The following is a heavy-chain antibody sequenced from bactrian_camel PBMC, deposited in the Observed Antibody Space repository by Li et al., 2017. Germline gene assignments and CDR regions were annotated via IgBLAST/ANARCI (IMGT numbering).Heavy chain of an antibody. D-gene: IGHD2*01. CDR2: ITATDGRT. V-gene: IGHV3S40*01. J-gene: IGHJ4*01. Sequence: VQLVESGGALVQPGGSLRLSCVASGFTFSDQDMSWVRHIAGSGLEWVSTITATDGRTRYLDSVKGRFTISRDNAKNTVYLQMNTLTPDDTAMYYCAARYGGCSDLSEGRFTYWGQGTQVTVS. CDR1: GFTFSDQD. CDR3: AARYGGCSDLSEGRFTY.